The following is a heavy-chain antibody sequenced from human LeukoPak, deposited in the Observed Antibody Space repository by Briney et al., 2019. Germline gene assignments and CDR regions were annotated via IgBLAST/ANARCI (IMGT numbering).Heavy chain of an antibody. CDR1: GFTFSSYG. V-gene: IGHV3-30*18. Sequence: GGSLRLSCAASGFTFSSYGMHWVRQAPGKGLEWVAVISYDGSNKYYADSVKGRFTISRDNSRNTMYLQMNSLRAEDTAVYYCAKDRPTWPIDYWGQGTLVTISS. CDR3: AKDRPTWPIDY. D-gene: IGHD5-12*01. J-gene: IGHJ4*02. CDR2: ISYDGSNK.